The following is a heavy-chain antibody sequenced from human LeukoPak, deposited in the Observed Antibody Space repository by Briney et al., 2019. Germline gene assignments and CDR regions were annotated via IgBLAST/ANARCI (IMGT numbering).Heavy chain of an antibody. V-gene: IGHV4-59*04. Sequence: GSLRLSCAASGFTLSRNYMMWVRQAPGRGLEWIGEMYYSGTAYYNASVRSRGSISADPSKKQFPLKQTSAPATGTSAYYCVGGWYCNGSSCQKPSGFDSWGQGRLAAVSS. CDR3: VGGWYCNGSSCQKPSGFDS. D-gene: IGHD2-2*01. J-gene: IGHJ5*01. CDR1: GFTLSRNY. CDR2: MYYSGTA.